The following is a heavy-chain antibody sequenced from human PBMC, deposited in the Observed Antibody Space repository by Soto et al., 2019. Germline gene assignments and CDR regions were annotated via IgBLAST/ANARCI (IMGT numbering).Heavy chain of an antibody. V-gene: IGHV3-53*01. J-gene: IGHJ4*02. CDR2: IYSGGST. D-gene: IGHD1-26*01. Sequence: EVQLAESGGGLIQPGGSLRLSCAASGFTVSSNYMSWVRQAPGKGLEWVSVIYSGGSTYYADSLKGRFTISRDNSKNTLYLQVDSLRAEDTAVYYCAKDFPNSGNYQDFDYWGQGTLVTVSS. CDR3: AKDFPNSGNYQDFDY. CDR1: GFTVSSNY.